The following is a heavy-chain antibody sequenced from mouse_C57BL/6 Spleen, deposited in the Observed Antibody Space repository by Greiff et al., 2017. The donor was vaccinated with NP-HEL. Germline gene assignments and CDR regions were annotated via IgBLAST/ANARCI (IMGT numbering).Heavy chain of an antibody. CDR3: ARYKRGYFDY. CDR2: IRNKANGYTT. CDR1: GFTFTDYY. V-gene: IGHV7-3*01. Sequence: EVQLVESGGGLVQPGGSLSLSCAASGFTFTDYYMSWVRQPPGKALEWLGFIRNKANGYTTEYSASVKGRFTISRDNSQSILYLQRKALRAEDSATYYCARYKRGYFDYWGQGTTLTVSS. J-gene: IGHJ2*01.